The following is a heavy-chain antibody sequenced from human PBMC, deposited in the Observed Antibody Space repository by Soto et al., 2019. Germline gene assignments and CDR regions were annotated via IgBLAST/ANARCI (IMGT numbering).Heavy chain of an antibody. CDR2: ISGSGGST. CDR3: AKVKRYFDWLLSFDY. Sequence: PGGSLRLSCAASGFTFSSYAMSWVRQAPGKGLEWVSAISGSGGSTYYADSVKVRSTISRDNSKNTLYLQMNSLRAEDTSLYYCAKVKRYFDWLLSFDYWGQGTLVTVSS. V-gene: IGHV3-23*01. CDR1: GFTFSSYA. J-gene: IGHJ4*02. D-gene: IGHD3-9*01.